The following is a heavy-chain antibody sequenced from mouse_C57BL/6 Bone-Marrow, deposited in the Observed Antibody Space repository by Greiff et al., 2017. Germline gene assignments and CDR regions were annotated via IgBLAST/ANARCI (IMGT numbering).Heavy chain of an antibody. J-gene: IGHJ3*01. D-gene: IGHD2-5*01. CDR3: ATYYSNLRGFAY. V-gene: IGHV1-82*01. CDR2: IYPGDGDT. CDR1: GYAISSSW. Sequence: VQLQQSGPELVKPGASVKISCTASGYAISSSWMNWVKQRPGKGLEWIGWIYPGDGDTYYDGKFKGKATLTGDKSSSTAYMQLSSLTSEDSAVFFCATYYSNLRGFAYWGKGTLITVSA.